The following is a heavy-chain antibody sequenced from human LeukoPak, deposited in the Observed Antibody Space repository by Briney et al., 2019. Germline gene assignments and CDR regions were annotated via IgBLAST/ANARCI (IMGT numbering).Heavy chain of an antibody. Sequence: GGSLRLSCAAYGFTFSSYAMSWVRQAPGKGLEWVSAISGSVGSTYYADSVKGRFTISRDNSKNTLSLQMNSLRAEDTAVYYCATRGTYYLPHDYWGQGTLVTVSS. CDR3: ATRGTYYLPHDY. CDR1: GFTFSSYA. CDR2: ISGSVGST. V-gene: IGHV3-23*01. J-gene: IGHJ4*02. D-gene: IGHD1-26*01.